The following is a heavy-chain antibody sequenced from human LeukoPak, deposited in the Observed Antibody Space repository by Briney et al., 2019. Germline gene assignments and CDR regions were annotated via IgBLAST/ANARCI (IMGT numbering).Heavy chain of an antibody. D-gene: IGHD1-26*01. CDR3: AKDVFKVGSRFDAFDI. CDR1: GFTFDDYA. J-gene: IGHJ3*02. Sequence: GGSLRLSCAASGFTFDDYAMHWVRQAPGKGLEWVSGVTWNSGSIVYADSVKGRFTISRDNAKNSLYLQMNSLRAEDTASYYCAKDVFKVGSRFDAFDIWGQGTMVTVSS. CDR2: VTWNSGSI. V-gene: IGHV3-9*01.